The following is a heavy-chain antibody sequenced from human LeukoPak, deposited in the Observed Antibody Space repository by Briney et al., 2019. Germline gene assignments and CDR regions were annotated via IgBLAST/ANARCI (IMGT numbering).Heavy chain of an antibody. CDR2: IYYSGST. CDR3: ARGRYCSSTSCWTSGYYYYMDV. J-gene: IGHJ6*03. Sequence: SETLSLTCTVSGGSISSYYWSWIRQPPGKGLEWIGYIYYSGSTNYNPSLKSRVTISVDTSKNQFSLKLSSVTAADTAVYYCARGRYCSSTSCWTSGYYYYMDVWGKGTTVTVSS. CDR1: GGSISSYY. V-gene: IGHV4-59*01. D-gene: IGHD2-2*01.